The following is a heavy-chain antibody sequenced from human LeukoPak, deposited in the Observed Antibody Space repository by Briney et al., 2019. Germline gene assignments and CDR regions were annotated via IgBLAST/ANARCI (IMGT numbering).Heavy chain of an antibody. CDR1: GFTFSSYW. D-gene: IGHD3-16*01. J-gene: IGHJ6*03. CDR2: IKQDGSEK. V-gene: IGHV3-7*01. CDR3: ARGSHTGTYYYYYMDV. Sequence: GGSLRLSCAASGFTFSSYWMSWVRQAPGKGLEWVANIKQDGSEKYYVDSVKGRFTISRDNAKNSLYLQMNSLRAEDTAVYYCARGSHTGTYYYYYMDVWGKGTTVTISS.